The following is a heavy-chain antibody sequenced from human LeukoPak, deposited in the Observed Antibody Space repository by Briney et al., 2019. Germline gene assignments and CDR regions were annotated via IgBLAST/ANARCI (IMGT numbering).Heavy chain of an antibody. Sequence: ASVNVSCTASGYTFTSYGISWMRQAPGQGLEWMGWISAYNGNKNYAQKLQGRVTMTTDTSTSTAYMELRSLRSDDTAVYYCARGAISVVVPAAIGYWGQGTLVTVSS. CDR2: ISAYNGNK. J-gene: IGHJ4*02. CDR3: ARGAISVVVPAAIGY. D-gene: IGHD2-2*01. V-gene: IGHV1-18*04. CDR1: GYTFTSYG.